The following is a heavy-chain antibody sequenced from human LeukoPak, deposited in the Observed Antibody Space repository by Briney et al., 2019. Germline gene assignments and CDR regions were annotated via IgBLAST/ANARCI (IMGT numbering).Heavy chain of an antibody. D-gene: IGHD6-19*01. CDR1: GFTFNDFE. V-gene: IGHV3-48*03. CDR3: ATKVPGTSHFSS. J-gene: IGHJ4*02. CDR2: VSGSGSEI. Sequence: PGGSLRLSCAASGFTFNDFEMNWVRQAPGKGLEWIACVSGSGSEIHYGDSVKGRFTISRDNAKSSVYLQMDSLRAEDMALYYCATKVPGTSHFSSWGQGTLVTVSS.